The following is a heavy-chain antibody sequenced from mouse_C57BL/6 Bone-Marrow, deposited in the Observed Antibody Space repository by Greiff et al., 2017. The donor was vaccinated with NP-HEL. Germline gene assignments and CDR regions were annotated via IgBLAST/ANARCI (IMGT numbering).Heavy chain of an antibody. CDR1: GYSITSGYY. V-gene: IGHV3-6*01. D-gene: IGHD1-1*01. CDR2: ISYDGSN. Sequence: EVQLVESGPGLVKPSQSLSLPCSVSGYSITSGYYWNWIRQFPGNQLEWMGYISYDGSNNYNPSLKNRISITRDTSKNQFFLKLNSVTTEDTATYYWARALMYDYGSSPSYYFDYWGQGTTLTVSS. J-gene: IGHJ2*01. CDR3: ARALMYDYGSSPSYYFDY.